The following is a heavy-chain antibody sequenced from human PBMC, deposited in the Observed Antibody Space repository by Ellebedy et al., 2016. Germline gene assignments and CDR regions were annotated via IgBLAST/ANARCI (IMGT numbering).Heavy chain of an antibody. Sequence: SETLSLXXTVSGGSISSSSYYWGWIRQPPGKGLEWIGSIYYSGSTYYNPSLKSRVTISVDTSKNQFSLKLSSVTAADTAVYYCARFLRAVARSWYYFDYWGQGTLVTVSS. CDR1: GGSISSSSYY. CDR3: ARFLRAVARSWYYFDY. CDR2: IYYSGST. V-gene: IGHV4-39*01. D-gene: IGHD6-19*01. J-gene: IGHJ4*02.